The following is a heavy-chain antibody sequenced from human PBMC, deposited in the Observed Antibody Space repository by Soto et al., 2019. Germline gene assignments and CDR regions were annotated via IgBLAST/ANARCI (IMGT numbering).Heavy chain of an antibody. V-gene: IGHV1-69*06. CDR3: ASSCSGGSCYSGHWFDP. Sequence: TAKVSCTAYGCPFTSYGIGCVRPARGHPLEWMGGIIPIFGTANYAQKFQGRVTITADKSTSTAYMELSSLRSEDTAVYYCASSCSGGSCYSGHWFDPWGQGNLVTVSS. CDR1: GCPFTSYG. CDR2: IIPIFGTA. J-gene: IGHJ5*02. D-gene: IGHD2-15*01.